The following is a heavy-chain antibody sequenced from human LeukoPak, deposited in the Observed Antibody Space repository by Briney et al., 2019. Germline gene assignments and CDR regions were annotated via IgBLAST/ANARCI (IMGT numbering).Heavy chain of an antibody. J-gene: IGHJ4*02. CDR3: ARKNFNPDY. CDR1: GYSISRGYH. D-gene: IGHD1-14*01. Sequence: SETLSLTCSVSGYSISRGYHWAWVRQPPGKGLEWIGSVHHSGATYYNPSLNSRLTISADTSKNQFSLKMDSVTAADTAVYYCARKNFNPDYWGQGTLVSVSS. CDR2: VHHSGAT. V-gene: IGHV4-38-2*02.